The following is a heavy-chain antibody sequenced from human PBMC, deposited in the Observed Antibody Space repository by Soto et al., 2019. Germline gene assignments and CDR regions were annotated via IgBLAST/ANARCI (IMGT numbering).Heavy chain of an antibody. CDR3: AKDMIAAAGYFDY. V-gene: IGHV3-9*01. CDR2: ISWNSGSI. J-gene: IGHJ4*02. D-gene: IGHD6-13*01. CDR1: GFTFDDYA. Sequence: EVQLVESGGGLVQPGRSLRLSCAASGFTFDDYAMHWVRQAPGKGLEWVSGISWNSGSIGYADSVKGRFTISRDNAKNSLYLQMNSLRAEATALYYCAKDMIAAAGYFDYWGQGTLVTVSS.